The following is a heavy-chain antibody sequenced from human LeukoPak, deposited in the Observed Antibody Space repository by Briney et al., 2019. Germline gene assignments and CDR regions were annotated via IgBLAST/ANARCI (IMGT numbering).Heavy chain of an antibody. J-gene: IGHJ4*02. CDR2: IHYSGNT. V-gene: IGHV4-61*05. D-gene: IGHD6-19*01. CDR1: GGSISSSSYY. Sequence: PSETLSLTCTVSGGSISSSSYYWGWIRQPPGKGLEWIGYIHYSGNTNYDPSLKSRVTISVDTSKNQFSLKLGSVTAADTAVYYCVRQIITNSGWSLHFDNWGQGTLVTVSS. CDR3: VRQIITNSGWSLHFDN.